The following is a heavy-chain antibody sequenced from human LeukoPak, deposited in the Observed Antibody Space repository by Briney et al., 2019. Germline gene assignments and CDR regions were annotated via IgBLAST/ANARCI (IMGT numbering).Heavy chain of an antibody. CDR3: ARQGPYCGGDCSNYFDY. CDR2: IYHSGST. CDR1: GYSISSGFY. Sequence: SETLSLTXAVSGYSISSGFYWDWIRQPPGKGLERIGTIYHSGSTYYKPSLKSRVTISVDTSKNQFSLKLSSVTAADTAVYYCARQGPYCGGDCSNYFDYWGQGTLVTVSS. J-gene: IGHJ4*02. D-gene: IGHD2-21*01. V-gene: IGHV4-38-2*01.